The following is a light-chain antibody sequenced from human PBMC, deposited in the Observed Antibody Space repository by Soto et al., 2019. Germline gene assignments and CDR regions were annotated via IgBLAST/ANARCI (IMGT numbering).Light chain of an antibody. CDR3: QQYNSYSFT. V-gene: IGKV1-5*01. Sequence: DIQMTQSPSTLSASAGDRVTITCRASQSISSWLAWYQQKPGKAPKLLIYDASSLESGVPSRFSGSGSGTEFTLTISSLQPDDFATYYCQQYNSYSFTFGPGTKVDIK. J-gene: IGKJ3*01. CDR2: DAS. CDR1: QSISSW.